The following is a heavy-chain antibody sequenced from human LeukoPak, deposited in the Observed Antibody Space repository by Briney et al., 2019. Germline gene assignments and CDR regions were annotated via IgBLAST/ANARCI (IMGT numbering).Heavy chain of an antibody. D-gene: IGHD3-22*01. CDR2: IYTSGST. V-gene: IGHV4-4*07. CDR3: ARVSEGYDSSGYYEVYFDY. Sequence: SETLSLTCTVSGGSISSYYWSWIRQPAGKGLEWIRRIYTSGSTNYNPSLKSRVTMSVDTSKNQFSLKLSSVTAADAAVYYCARVSEGYDSSGYYEVYFDYWGQGTLVTVSS. CDR1: GGSISSYY. J-gene: IGHJ4*02.